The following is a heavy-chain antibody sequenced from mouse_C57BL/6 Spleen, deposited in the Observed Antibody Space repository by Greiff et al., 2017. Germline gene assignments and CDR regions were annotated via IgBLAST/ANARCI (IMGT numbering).Heavy chain of an antibody. J-gene: IGHJ4*01. Sequence: VQLQQSGPELVKPGASVKMSCKASGYTFTDYNMHWVKQSHGKSLEWIGYINPNNGGTSYNQKFKGKATLTVNKSSSTAYMELRSLTSEDSAVYYCALYGNYGRAMDYWGQGTSVTVSS. CDR2: INPNNGGT. CDR1: GYTFTDYN. D-gene: IGHD2-1*01. CDR3: ALYGNYGRAMDY. V-gene: IGHV1-22*01.